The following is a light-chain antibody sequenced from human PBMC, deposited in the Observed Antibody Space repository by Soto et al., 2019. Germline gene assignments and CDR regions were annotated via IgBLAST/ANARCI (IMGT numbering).Light chain of an antibody. V-gene: IGLV1-51*01. CDR1: SSNIGHNY. J-gene: IGLJ2*01. Sequence: QSVLTQPPSVSAAPGQRVTISCSGSSSNIGHNYVSWYQQLPGSAPKLLIYANTKRPSGIPDRFSGSKSGTSATLGITGLQTGDEADYYCGTWDSSLSVVVFGGGTKLTVL. CDR3: GTWDSSLSVVV. CDR2: ANT.